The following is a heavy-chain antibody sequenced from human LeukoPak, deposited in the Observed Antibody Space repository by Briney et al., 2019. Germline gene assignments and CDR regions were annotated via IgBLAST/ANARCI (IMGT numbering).Heavy chain of an antibody. CDR2: TSYDGSNK. J-gene: IGHJ4*02. V-gene: IGHV3-30*18. CDR1: GFTFSNYV. Sequence: GGSLRLSCAASGFTFSNYVMHWVRQAPGKGLEWVAATSYDGSNKDYADSVKGRFTISRANSKNTLYLQMNSPRAEDRAVYYCAKGGYEYDSSGHNYFDYWGQGTLVTVSS. D-gene: IGHD3-22*01. CDR3: AKGGYEYDSSGHNYFDY.